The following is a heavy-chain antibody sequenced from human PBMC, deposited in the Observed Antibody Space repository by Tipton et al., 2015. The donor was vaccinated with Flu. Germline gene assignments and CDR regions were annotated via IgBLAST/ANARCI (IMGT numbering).Heavy chain of an antibody. CDR2: IYYSGST. V-gene: IGHV4-61*01. CDR1: GGFITSGSYY. CDR3: ARHGCGGGSCPFQH. J-gene: IGHJ1*01. Sequence: TLSLTCTASGGFITSGSYYWSWIRQPPGKGLEWIGYIYYSGSTIYNPSLKSRVTISVDTSKNQFSLNLSSVTAADTAVYYCARHGCGGGSCPFQHWGLGTLVTVSS. D-gene: IGHD2-15*01.